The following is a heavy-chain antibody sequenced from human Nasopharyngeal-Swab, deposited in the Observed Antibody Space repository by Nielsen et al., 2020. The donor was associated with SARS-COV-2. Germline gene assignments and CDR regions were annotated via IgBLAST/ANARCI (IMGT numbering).Heavy chain of an antibody. V-gene: IGHV3-23*01. Sequence: GGSLTLSCAASGFTFRSYAMSWVRQAPGKGLEWVSSISGSGDTTYCADSVKGRFTISRDNSKNTLYLQLNSLRAEDTAVYYCAKGAVGGAVAGTQYFQHWGQGTQVTVSS. CDR3: AKGAVGGAVAGTQYFQH. D-gene: IGHD6-19*01. J-gene: IGHJ1*01. CDR1: GFTFRSYA. CDR2: ISGSGDTT.